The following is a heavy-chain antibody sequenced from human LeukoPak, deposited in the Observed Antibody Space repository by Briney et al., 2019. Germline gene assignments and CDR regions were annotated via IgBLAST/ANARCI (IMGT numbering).Heavy chain of an antibody. V-gene: IGHV4-59*01. D-gene: IGHD3-16*02. CDR3: ARGIVHWYFDL. Sequence: AETLSLTCAVYGGSFSGYYWRWIRQPPGKGLEWIGYIYYSGSTNYNPSLKSRVTISVDTSKNQFSLKLSSVTAADTAVYYCARGIVHWYFDLWGRGTMVTVSS. CDR2: IYYSGST. J-gene: IGHJ2*01. CDR1: GGSFSGYY.